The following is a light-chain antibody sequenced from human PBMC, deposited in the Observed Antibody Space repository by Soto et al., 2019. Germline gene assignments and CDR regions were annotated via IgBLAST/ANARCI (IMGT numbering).Light chain of an antibody. CDR2: EVT. Sequence: QSALTQPPSASGSPGQSVTISCTGTSSDVGGYKYVSWYQHHPGKAPKLMIYEVTERPSGVPDRFSGSKSGNTASLSVSGLQAEDEADYYCTSYAGSNNLVFGGGTQLTVL. V-gene: IGLV2-8*01. J-gene: IGLJ3*02. CDR1: SSDVGGYKY. CDR3: TSYAGSNNLV.